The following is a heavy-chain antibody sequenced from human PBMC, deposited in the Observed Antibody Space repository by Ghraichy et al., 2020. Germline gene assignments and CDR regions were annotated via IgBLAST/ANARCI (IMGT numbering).Heavy chain of an antibody. Sequence: EGSLRLSCAASGFTFSSYGMHWVRQAPGKGLEWAAFIRYDGSNKYYADSVKGRFTISRDNSKNTLYLQMNSLRAEDTAVYYCAKDLRLLWFGELLLGSMDVWGQGTTVTVSS. CDR2: IRYDGSNK. CDR1: GFTFSSYG. V-gene: IGHV3-30*02. CDR3: AKDLRLLWFGELLLGSMDV. D-gene: IGHD3-10*01. J-gene: IGHJ6*02.